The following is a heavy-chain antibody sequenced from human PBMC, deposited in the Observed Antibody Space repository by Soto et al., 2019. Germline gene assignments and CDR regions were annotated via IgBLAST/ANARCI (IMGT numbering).Heavy chain of an antibody. CDR3: ARGGTYGDYYHY. J-gene: IGHJ4*02. Sequence: SEPLSLTCTFSGGPIRSGGYYWSLIRQHPGKCLEWIGYIYYSGSTYYNPSLKSRVTISVDTSKNQFSLKLSSVTAADTAVYYCARGGTYGDYYHYWGQGTLVTVSS. CDR1: GGPIRSGGYY. D-gene: IGHD4-17*01. CDR2: IYYSGST. V-gene: IGHV4-31*03.